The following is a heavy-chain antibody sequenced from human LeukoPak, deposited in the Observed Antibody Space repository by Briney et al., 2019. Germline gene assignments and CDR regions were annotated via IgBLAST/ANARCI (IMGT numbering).Heavy chain of an antibody. CDR2: IYYSGST. CDR1: GGSISSYY. J-gene: IGHJ5*02. V-gene: IGHV4-59*01. D-gene: IGHD2-2*01. CDR3: ARDHFRVGCSTTSCYGVDP. Sequence: PSETLSLTCTVSGGSISSYYWSWIRQPPGKGLEWIGYIYYSGSTNYNPSLKSRVTISVDTSKNQFSLKLSSVTAADTAVYYCARDHFRVGCSTTSCYGVDPWGQGTLVTVSS.